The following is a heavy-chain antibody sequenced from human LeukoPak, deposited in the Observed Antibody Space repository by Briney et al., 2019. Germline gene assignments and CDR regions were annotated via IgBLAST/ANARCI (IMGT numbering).Heavy chain of an antibody. J-gene: IGHJ3*02. CDR1: GGSFSNYY. CDR2: IYYSGST. D-gene: IGHD2-15*01. V-gene: IGHV4-59*01. CDR3: AGGRVCCRRPDAFHI. Sequence: PSETLSLTCTVSGGSFSNYYLNWIRQPPGKGLEWIGHIYYSGSTNYYPCFENRVIISVKQTTNQFSQQLSSVTAADTAVNCSAGGRVCCRRPDAFHIGGQGTMVTVSS.